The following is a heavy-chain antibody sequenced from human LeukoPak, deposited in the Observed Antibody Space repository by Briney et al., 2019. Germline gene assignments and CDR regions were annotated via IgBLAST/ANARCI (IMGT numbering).Heavy chain of an antibody. V-gene: IGHV3-33*01. CDR1: GFTFSKYA. D-gene: IGHD1-26*01. Sequence: GRALRLSCAASGFTFSKYAMHWVRQTPGKGLEWVAAIWNDRSDENYADSVKGRFTISSDNSKNTLYLQMNSLRAEDTAVYYCAFEIGRSQGAFDIWGQGTMITVSS. J-gene: IGHJ3*02. CDR2: IWNDRSDE. CDR3: AFEIGRSQGAFDI.